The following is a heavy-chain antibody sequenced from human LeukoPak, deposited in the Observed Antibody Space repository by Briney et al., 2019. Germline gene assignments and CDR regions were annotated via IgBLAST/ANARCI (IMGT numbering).Heavy chain of an antibody. CDR3: ANDFLPYCSGGTCYEAYFDS. D-gene: IGHD2-15*01. CDR2: ISSDESNK. J-gene: IGHJ4*02. V-gene: IGHV3-30*18. CDR1: GFTFSNYG. Sequence: GGSLRLSCAASGFTFSNYGMHGVREAPGKGLEGVAVISSDESNKYFADYVNGRFTVSRENSKNTLYLQMNSLRTEDTAVYYCANDFLPYCSGGTCYEAYFDSWGQGTLVTVSS.